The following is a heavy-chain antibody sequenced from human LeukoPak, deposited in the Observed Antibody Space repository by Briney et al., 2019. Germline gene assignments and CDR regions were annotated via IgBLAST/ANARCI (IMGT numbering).Heavy chain of an antibody. J-gene: IGHJ6*03. Sequence: GGSLRLSCAASGFTFSSYAMHWVRQAPGKGLEWVAVISYDGSNKYYADSVKGRFTISRDNAKNSLYLQMNSLRAEDTAVYYCAKDLESAVAAYMDVWGKGTTVTVSS. D-gene: IGHD6-13*01. CDR2: ISYDGSNK. CDR1: GFTFSSYA. V-gene: IGHV3-30*04. CDR3: AKDLESAVAAYMDV.